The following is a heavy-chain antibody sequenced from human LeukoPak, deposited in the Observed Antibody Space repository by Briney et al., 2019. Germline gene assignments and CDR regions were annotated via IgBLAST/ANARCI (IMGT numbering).Heavy chain of an antibody. V-gene: IGHV4-61*02. CDR2: IYTSGST. J-gene: IGHJ5*02. CDR3: ARAGGYYDILTGYGNWFDP. Sequence: SETLSHTCTVSGGSISSGNYYWTYIRQPAGKGLEWMGRIYTSGSTNYNPSLKSRVTISVDTSKNQFSLKLSSVTAADTAVYYCARAGGYYDILTGYGNWFDPWGQGTLVTVSS. CDR1: GGSISSGNYY. D-gene: IGHD3-9*01.